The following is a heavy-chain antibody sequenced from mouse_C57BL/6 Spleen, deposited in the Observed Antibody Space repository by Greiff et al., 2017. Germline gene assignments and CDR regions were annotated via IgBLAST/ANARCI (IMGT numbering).Heavy chain of an antibody. CDR3: ARAGGYGSPDY. D-gene: IGHD1-1*01. Sequence: QVQLKESGPELVKPGASVKISCKASGYAFSSSWMNWVKQRPGKGLEWIGRIYPGDGDTNYNGKFKGKATLTADKSSSTAYMHLSSLTSEDAAVYFCARAGGYGSPDYWGQGTTLTVSS. V-gene: IGHV1-82*01. J-gene: IGHJ2*01. CDR2: IYPGDGDT. CDR1: GYAFSSSW.